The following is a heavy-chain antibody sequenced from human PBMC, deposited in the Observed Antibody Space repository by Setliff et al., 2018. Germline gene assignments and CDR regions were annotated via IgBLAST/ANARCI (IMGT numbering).Heavy chain of an antibody. CDR3: ARAPPNRYSGSYEYFYMDV. V-gene: IGHV4-4*08. J-gene: IGHJ6*03. CDR1: GGSISSYY. Sequence: SGTLSLPCTVSGGSISSYYWIWIRQPPGKGLEWIGYIYSSGRTNYNPSLKSRVTLSVDTSNNQFSLKVSSVTAADTAVYYCARAPPNRYSGSYEYFYMDVWGKGTTVTVSS. CDR2: IYSSGRT. D-gene: IGHD1-26*01.